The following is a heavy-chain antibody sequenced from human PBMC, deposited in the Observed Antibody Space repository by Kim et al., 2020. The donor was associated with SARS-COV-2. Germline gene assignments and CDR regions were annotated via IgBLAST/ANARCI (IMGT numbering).Heavy chain of an antibody. CDR2: IFNNGDT. V-gene: IGHV4-4*02. Sequence: SETLSLTCVVSGGSISGSKWWSWVRQPPGTGLEWIGEIFNNGDTRYNPDLKSRISISLDNSKNQFVLTLTSVTAADTAVYFCARSESASEIRAMDVWGQGTTITVSS. D-gene: IGHD3-10*01. J-gene: IGHJ6*02. CDR1: GGSISGSKW. CDR3: ARSESASEIRAMDV.